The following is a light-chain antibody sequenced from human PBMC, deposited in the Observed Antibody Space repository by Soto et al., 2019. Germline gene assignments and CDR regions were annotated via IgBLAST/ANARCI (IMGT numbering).Light chain of an antibody. J-gene: IGLJ2*01. CDR1: SSDVGGYNY. CDR2: DVS. Sequence: QSALTQPASVSGSPGQSITISCTGTSSDVGGYNYVSWYQQDPGKAPKLMIYDVSNRPSGVSNRFSGSKSGNTASLTISGLQSEDEADYYCSSYTTGSTVVFGGGTQLTVL. V-gene: IGLV2-14*03. CDR3: SSYTTGSTVV.